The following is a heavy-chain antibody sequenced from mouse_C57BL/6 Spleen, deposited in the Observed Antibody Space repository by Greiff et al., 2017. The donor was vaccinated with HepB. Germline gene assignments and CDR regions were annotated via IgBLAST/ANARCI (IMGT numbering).Heavy chain of an antibody. CDR3: ARVESYDSQAWFAY. CDR2: IYPRSGNT. V-gene: IGHV1-81*01. CDR1: GYTFTSYG. Sequence: VKLMESGAELARPGASVKLSCKASGYTFTSYGISWVKQRTGQGLEWIGEIYPRSGNTYYNEKFKGKATLTADKSSSTAYMELRSLTSEDSAVYFCARVESYDSQAWFAYWGQGTLVTVSA. D-gene: IGHD2-4*01. J-gene: IGHJ3*01.